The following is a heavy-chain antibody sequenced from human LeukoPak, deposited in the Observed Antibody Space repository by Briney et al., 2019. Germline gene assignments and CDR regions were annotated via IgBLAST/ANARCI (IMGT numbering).Heavy chain of an antibody. CDR3: ARDSSGWPFDY. J-gene: IGHJ4*02. Sequence: SETLSLTCTVPGGSISSSSYYWGWIRQPPGKGLEWIGSIYYSGSTYYNPSLKSRVTISVDTSKNQFSLKLSSVTAADTAVYYCARDSSGWPFDYWGQGTLVTVSS. CDR2: IYYSGST. CDR1: GGSISSSSYY. D-gene: IGHD6-19*01. V-gene: IGHV4-39*07.